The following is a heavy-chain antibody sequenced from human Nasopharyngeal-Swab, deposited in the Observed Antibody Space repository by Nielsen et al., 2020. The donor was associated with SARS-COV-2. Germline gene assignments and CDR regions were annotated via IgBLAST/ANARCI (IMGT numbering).Heavy chain of an antibody. CDR1: GFTFSTYS. J-gene: IGHJ5*01. V-gene: IGHV3-21*06. CDR2: ISGTSTYI. Sequence: GESLKISCTASGFTFSTYSMNWVRQAPGKGLEWVSSISGTSTYIYYADSVKGRFTVSRDNIENSMSLQMKYLGVDDTAVYYCARVNGEWHYDSWGQGTLVTVSS. CDR3: ARVNGEWHYDS. D-gene: IGHD7-27*01.